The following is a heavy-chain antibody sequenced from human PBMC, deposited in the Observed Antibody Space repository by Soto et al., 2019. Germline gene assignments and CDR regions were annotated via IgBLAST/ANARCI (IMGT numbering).Heavy chain of an antibody. CDR3: ARDDVGSAWPY. D-gene: IGHD6-19*01. CDR2: INCDNGNT. J-gene: IGHJ4*02. V-gene: IGHV1-3*01. Sequence: QVQLVQSGADVTKPGASVKVSCKTSGYNFIENAVLWVRQAPGQGLEWMGWINCDNGNTKYSRKMQGRLTISKDKSAATVYMELSALTSEDTAVYFCARDDVGSAWPYWGQGTLVSVSS. CDR1: GYNFIENA.